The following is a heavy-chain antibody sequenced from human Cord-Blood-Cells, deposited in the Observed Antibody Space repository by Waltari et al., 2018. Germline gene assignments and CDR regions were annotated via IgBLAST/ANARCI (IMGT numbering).Heavy chain of an antibody. J-gene: IGHJ4*02. D-gene: IGHD1-26*01. CDR2: IRSKANSYAT. Sequence: EVQLVESGGGLVQPGGALKPSCAPLGFTLWGSAMPWVRQASGKGLEWVGRIRSKANSYATAYAASVKGRFTISRDDSKNTAYLQMNSLKTEDTAVYYCTSRVGATYYWGQGTLVTVSS. V-gene: IGHV3-73*02. CDR1: GFTLWGSA. CDR3: TSRVGATYY.